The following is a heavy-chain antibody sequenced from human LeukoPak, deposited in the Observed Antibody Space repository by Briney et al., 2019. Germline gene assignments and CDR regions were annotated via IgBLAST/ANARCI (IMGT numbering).Heavy chain of an antibody. D-gene: IGHD2-15*01. CDR2: LSSDGSNK. CDR3: AKGGGICSGGSCSPGY. J-gene: IGHJ4*02. Sequence: GRSLRLSCAASGFIFSSYGMHWVRQAPGEGLEWVAVLSSDGSNKYYTDSVKGRFTISRDNSKDTLYLQMNSLRVEDTALYYCAKGGGICSGGSCSPGYWGQGTLVTVSS. CDR1: GFIFSSYG. V-gene: IGHV3-30*18.